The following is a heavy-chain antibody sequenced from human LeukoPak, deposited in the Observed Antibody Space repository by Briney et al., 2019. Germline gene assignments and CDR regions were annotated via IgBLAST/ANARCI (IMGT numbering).Heavy chain of an antibody. CDR1: GFTFSSYA. V-gene: IGHV3-23*01. D-gene: IGHD6-19*01. CDR2: ISGSGGST. CDR3: AKGLGVAGTGGDFDY. Sequence: GGSLRLSCAASGFTFSSYAMSWVRQAPGMGLARVSAISGSGGSTYYADSVKGRFTISRDNSKNTLYLQMNSLRAEDTAVYYCAKGLGVAGTGGDFDYWGQGTLVTVSS. J-gene: IGHJ4*02.